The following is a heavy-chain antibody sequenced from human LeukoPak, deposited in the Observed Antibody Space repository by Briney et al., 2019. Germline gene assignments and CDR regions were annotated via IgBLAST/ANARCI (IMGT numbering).Heavy chain of an antibody. CDR3: ARGVDILTGYTSYFDY. J-gene: IGHJ4*02. Sequence: ASVKVSCKASGYTFTSYDINWVRQATGQGLEWKGWMNPNSGNTSYAQKFQGRVTMTRNTSISTAYMGLSSLRSEDTAVYYCARGVDILTGYTSYFDYWGQGTLVTVSS. CDR1: GYTFTSYD. CDR2: MNPNSGNT. D-gene: IGHD3-9*01. V-gene: IGHV1-8*01.